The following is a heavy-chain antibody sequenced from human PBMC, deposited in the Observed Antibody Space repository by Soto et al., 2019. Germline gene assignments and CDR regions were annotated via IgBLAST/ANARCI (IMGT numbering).Heavy chain of an antibody. V-gene: IGHV4-4*02. Sequence: QARLQESAPGLLEPLGSRSLTCAVSGGSISSSNRGSWVGQPPGKGLQWIGEIYHSGSTNYIPSLERRVTISVDKSRNQFTRKLSSVTAADTAVYYCARRWGEGRVDYWGQGTLVTVSS. CDR1: GGSISSSNR. J-gene: IGHJ4*02. CDR2: IYHSGST. D-gene: IGHD3-10*01. CDR3: ARRWGEGRVDY.